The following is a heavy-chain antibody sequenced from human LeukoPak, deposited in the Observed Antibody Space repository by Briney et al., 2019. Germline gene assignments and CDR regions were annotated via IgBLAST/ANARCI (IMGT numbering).Heavy chain of an antibody. CDR3: ARAVFGDYFDY. CDR2: IYTSGST. CDR1: GGSISSGSYY. D-gene: IGHD3-10*02. V-gene: IGHV4-61*02. J-gene: IGHJ4*02. Sequence: SETLSLTCTVSGGSISSGSYYWSWFRQPAGKGLEWIGRIYTSGSTNYNPSLKSRVTISVDTSKNQFSLKLSSVTAADTAVYYCARAVFGDYFDYWGLGALVTVSS.